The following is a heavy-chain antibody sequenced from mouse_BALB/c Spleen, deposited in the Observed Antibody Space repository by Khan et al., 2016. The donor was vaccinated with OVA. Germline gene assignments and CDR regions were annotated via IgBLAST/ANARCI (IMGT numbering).Heavy chain of an antibody. CDR1: GFTFSTYD. D-gene: IGHD1-1*01. V-gene: IGHV5-6*01. CDR3: ARLAYYYDSEGFAY. Sequence: EVELVESGGDLVKPEGSLKLSCAASGFTFSTYDMSWVRQTPDKRLEWVATISSGGSYTYYPDSVQGRFTISRDNAKNTLYLQMSSLKSEDTAMFSCARLAYYYDSEGFAYWGQGTLVTVSA. J-gene: IGHJ3*01. CDR2: ISSGGSYT.